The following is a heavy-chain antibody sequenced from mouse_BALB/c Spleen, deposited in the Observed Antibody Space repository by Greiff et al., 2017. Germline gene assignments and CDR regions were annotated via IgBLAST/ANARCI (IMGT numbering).Heavy chain of an antibody. CDR2: IYPGSGNT. J-gene: IGHJ2*01. CDR3: ARYGSYDY. D-gene: IGHD1-1*02. V-gene: IGHV1-63*01. Sequence: VQLQQSGAELVRPGTSVKISCKASGYAFTNYWLGWVKQRPGHGLEWIGDIYPGSGNTYYNEKFKGKATLTADKSSSTAYMQLSSLTSEDSAVYFCARYGSYDYWGQGTTLTVSS. CDR1: GYAFTNYW.